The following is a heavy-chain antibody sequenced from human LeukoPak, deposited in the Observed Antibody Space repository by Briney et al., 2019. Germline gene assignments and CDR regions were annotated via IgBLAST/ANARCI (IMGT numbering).Heavy chain of an antibody. V-gene: IGHV1-46*01. CDR3: ARVKGAPYYYDY. J-gene: IGHJ4*02. Sequence: ASVKVSCEASGYTFSDNYIHCVRRAAGPRLRWLGIIDPSGGRSTPAQKFQSRVTMTRDTSTSTLYMELLSLRSDDTAIYYCARVKGAPYYYDYWGQGTLVTVSS. CDR2: IDPSGGRS. CDR1: GYTFSDNY.